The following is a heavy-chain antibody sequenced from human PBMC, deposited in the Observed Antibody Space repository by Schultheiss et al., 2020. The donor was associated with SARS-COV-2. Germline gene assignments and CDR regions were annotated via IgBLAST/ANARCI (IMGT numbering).Heavy chain of an antibody. CDR3: AADYGDYSAYAFDI. V-gene: IGHV4-34*08. J-gene: IGHJ3*02. CDR2: INHSGST. Sequence: GSLRLSCAASGFTVSSNYMSWVRQAPGKGLEWIGEINHSGSTNYNPSLKSRVTISVDTSKNQFSLKLSSVTAADTAVYYCAADYGDYSAYAFDIWGQGTMVTVSS. D-gene: IGHD4-17*01. CDR1: GFTVSSNY.